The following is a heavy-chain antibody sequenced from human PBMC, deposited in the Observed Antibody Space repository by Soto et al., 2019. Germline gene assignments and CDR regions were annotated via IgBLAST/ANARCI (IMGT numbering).Heavy chain of an antibody. CDR3: ARLCPDLGYCSGGLYNWFDP. Sequence: QLQLQESGPGLVKPSETLSLTCTVSGGSISSSSYYWGWIRQPPGKGLEWIGSIYYSGSTYYNPSLKSRVTISVDTSKNQFSLKLSSVTAADTAVYYCARLCPDLGYCSGGLYNWFDPWGQGTLVTVSS. V-gene: IGHV4-39*01. J-gene: IGHJ5*02. D-gene: IGHD2-15*01. CDR2: IYYSGST. CDR1: GGSISSSSYY.